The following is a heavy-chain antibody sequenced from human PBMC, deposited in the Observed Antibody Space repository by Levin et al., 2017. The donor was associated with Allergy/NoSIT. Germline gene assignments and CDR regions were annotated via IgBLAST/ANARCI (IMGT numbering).Heavy chain of an antibody. D-gene: IGHD3-9*01. CDR1: GGTFSSYA. V-gene: IGHV1-69*06. CDR3: ALMTYYDILTGYYRRSFDY. J-gene: IGHJ4*02. CDR2: IIPIFGTA. Sequence: SVKVSCKASGGTFSSYAISWVRQAPGQGLEWMGGIIPIFGTANYAQKFQGRVTITADKSTSTAYMELSSLRSEDTAVYYCALMTYYDILTGYYRRSFDYWGQGTLVTVSS.